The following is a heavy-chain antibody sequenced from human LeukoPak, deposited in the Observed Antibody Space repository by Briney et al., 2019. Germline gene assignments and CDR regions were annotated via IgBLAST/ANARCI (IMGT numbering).Heavy chain of an antibody. CDR3: AKDWDFWSALDY. CDR2: IQHDGSSE. D-gene: IGHD3-3*01. V-gene: IGHV3-30*02. Sequence: PGGSLRLSCAASGFLFSSYGMHWVRQAPGKGLEWVAFIQHDGSSENYADSVKARFTISRDDSKNTVYLQMNSLRVEDTAVYYCAKDWDFWSALDYWGQGNLVTVSS. CDR1: GFLFSSYG. J-gene: IGHJ4*02.